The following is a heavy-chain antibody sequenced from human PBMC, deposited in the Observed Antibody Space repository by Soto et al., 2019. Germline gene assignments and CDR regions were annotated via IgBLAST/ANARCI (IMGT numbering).Heavy chain of an antibody. V-gene: IGHV4-31*03. CDR2: IYYSGST. CDR3: ARDRLATVTTGYYYYGMDV. Sequence: TLSLTCTVPGGSISSGGYYWSWIRQHPGKGLEWIGYIYYSGSTYYNPSLKSRVTISVDTSKNQFSLKLSSVTAADTAVYYCARDRLATVTTGYYYYGMDVWGQGTTVTVSS. CDR1: GGSISSGGYY. D-gene: IGHD4-4*01. J-gene: IGHJ6*02.